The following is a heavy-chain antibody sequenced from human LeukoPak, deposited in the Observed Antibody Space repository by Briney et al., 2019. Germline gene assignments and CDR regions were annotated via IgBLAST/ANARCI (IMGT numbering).Heavy chain of an antibody. J-gene: IGHJ5*02. CDR1: GGSTSSYY. CDR2: IYTSGST. D-gene: IGHD6-19*01. V-gene: IGHV4-4*07. Sequence: SETLSLTCTVSGGSTSSYYWSWIRQPAGKGLEWIGRIYTSGSTNYNPSLKSRVTMSVDTSKNQFSLKLSSVTAADTAVYYCARGYSSGWYKWFDPWGQGTLVTVSS. CDR3: ARGYSSGWYKWFDP.